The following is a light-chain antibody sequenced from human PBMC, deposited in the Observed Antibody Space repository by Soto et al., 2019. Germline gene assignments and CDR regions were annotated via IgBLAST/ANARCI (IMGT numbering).Light chain of an antibody. CDR2: DAS. CDR3: QQYNTWPLIT. CDR1: QSVSSD. V-gene: IGKV3-15*01. Sequence: EILMTQSPATLSVSPGERATLSCRASQSVSSDLVWYQQKPGQAPRLLIYDASTRATGIPDRFSGSGSGTDFTPTISSLQSEDFAVYYCQQYNTWPLITFGPGTRLEIK. J-gene: IGKJ5*01.